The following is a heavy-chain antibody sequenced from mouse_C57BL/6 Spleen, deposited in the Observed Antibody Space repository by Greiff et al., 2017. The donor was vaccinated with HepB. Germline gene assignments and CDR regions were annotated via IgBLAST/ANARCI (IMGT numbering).Heavy chain of an antibody. CDR2: IRNKANGYTT. CDR3: ARYIGGYFDY. J-gene: IGHJ2*01. CDR1: GFTFTDYY. V-gene: IGHV7-3*01. Sequence: VQLKESGGGLVQPGGSLSLSCAASGFTFTDYYMSWVRQPPGKALEWLGFIRNKANGYTTEYSASVKGRFTISRDNSQSILYLQMNALRAEDSATYYCARYIGGYFDYWGQGTTLTVSS. D-gene: IGHD3-1*01.